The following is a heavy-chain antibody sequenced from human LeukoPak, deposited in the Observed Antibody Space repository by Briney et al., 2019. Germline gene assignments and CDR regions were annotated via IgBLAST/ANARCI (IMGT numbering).Heavy chain of an antibody. Sequence: SETLSLTCTVSGGSISSYYWSWIRQPAGKGLEWIGRIYTSGSTNYNPSLKSRVTMPVDTSKNQFSLKLSSVTAADTAVYYCARDSTYDFWSGYSWFDPWGQGTLVTVSS. D-gene: IGHD3-3*01. J-gene: IGHJ5*02. CDR2: IYTSGST. CDR1: GGSISSYY. V-gene: IGHV4-4*07. CDR3: ARDSTYDFWSGYSWFDP.